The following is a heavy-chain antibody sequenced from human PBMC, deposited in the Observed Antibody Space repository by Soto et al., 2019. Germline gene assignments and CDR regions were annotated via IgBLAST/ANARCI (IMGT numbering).Heavy chain of an antibody. CDR3: ARHKVWWFDP. Sequence: PGGSLRLSCAASGFTFSSYSMNWVRQAPGKGLEWVSYISSSSSTIYYADSVKGRFTISRDNAKNSLYLQMNSLRAEDTAVYYCARHKVWWFDPWGQGTLVTVSS. D-gene: IGHD2-21*01. J-gene: IGHJ5*02. CDR1: GFTFSSYS. CDR2: ISSSSSTI. V-gene: IGHV3-48*01.